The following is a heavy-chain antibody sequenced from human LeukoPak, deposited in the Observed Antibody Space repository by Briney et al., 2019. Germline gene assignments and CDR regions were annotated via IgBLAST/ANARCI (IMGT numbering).Heavy chain of an antibody. CDR2: ISGSGGST. CDR1: GLPFSSYA. J-gene: IGHJ4*02. D-gene: IGHD3-10*01. V-gene: IGHV3-23*01. CDR3: ATPTLYGSGSGHFDY. Sequence: PGGSLRLSFAASGLPFSSYAMTWFRQAPGKGLDWVSAISGSGGSTYYADSVKGRFTISRDNSKNTLYLQMNSLRAEDTAIYYCATPTLYGSGSGHFDYWGRGTLVTVSS.